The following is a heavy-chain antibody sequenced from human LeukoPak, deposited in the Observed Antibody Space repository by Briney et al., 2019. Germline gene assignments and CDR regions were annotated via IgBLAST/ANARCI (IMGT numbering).Heavy chain of an antibody. CDR2: IYYSGST. CDR1: GGSISSYY. D-gene: IGHD3-3*01. V-gene: IGHV4-59*01. CDR3: ARASYYDFWSGDNPHFDY. Sequence: PETLSLTCTVSGGSISSYYWSWIRQPPGKGLEWIGYIYYSGSTNYNPSLKSRVTISVDTSKNQFSLKLSSVTAADTAVYYCARASYYDFWSGDNPHFDYWGQGTLVTVSS. J-gene: IGHJ4*02.